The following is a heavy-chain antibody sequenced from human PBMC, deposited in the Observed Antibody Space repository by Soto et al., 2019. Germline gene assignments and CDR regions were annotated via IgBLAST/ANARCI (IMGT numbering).Heavy chain of an antibody. CDR1: GFTFSIYS. J-gene: IGHJ3*02. CDR2: ISSSSSTI. D-gene: IGHD3-10*01. CDR3: ARDPLSLLWFGVDAFDI. V-gene: IGHV3-48*01. Sequence: EMQLVESGGGLVQPGGSLRLSCAASGFTFSIYSMNCVRQAPGKGLEWVSYISSSSSTISYADSVKGRFTISRDNAKNSLYLQMNSLRAEDTAVYYCARDPLSLLWFGVDAFDIWGQGTMVTVSS.